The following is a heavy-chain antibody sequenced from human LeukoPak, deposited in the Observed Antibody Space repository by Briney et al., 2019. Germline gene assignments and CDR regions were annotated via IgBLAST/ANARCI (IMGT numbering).Heavy chain of an antibody. Sequence: GGSLRLSCAASGFTFSSYWMHWVRQAPGKGLVWVSRINSDGSSTSYADSVKGRFTISRDNAKNTLYLQMNSLRAEDTAVYYCAKLDYDWANFDYWGQGTLVTVSS. CDR3: AKLDYDWANFDY. J-gene: IGHJ4*02. CDR1: GFTFSSYW. CDR2: INSDGSST. D-gene: IGHD4-17*01. V-gene: IGHV3-74*01.